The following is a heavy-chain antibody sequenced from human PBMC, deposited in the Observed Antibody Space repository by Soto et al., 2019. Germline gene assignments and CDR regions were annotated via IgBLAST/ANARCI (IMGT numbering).Heavy chain of an antibody. CDR3: TPDQGIQLWSKYHYYYGMDV. V-gene: IGHV3-15*01. J-gene: IGHJ6*02. D-gene: IGHD5-18*01. CDR1: GFTFSNAW. CDR2: IKSKTDGGTT. Sequence: PGGSLRLSCAASGFTFSNAWMSWVRQAPGKGLEWVGRIKSKTDGGTTDYAAPVKGRFTISRDDSKNTLYLQMNSLKTEDTAVYYCTPDQGIQLWSKYHYYYGMDVWGQGTTVTVSS.